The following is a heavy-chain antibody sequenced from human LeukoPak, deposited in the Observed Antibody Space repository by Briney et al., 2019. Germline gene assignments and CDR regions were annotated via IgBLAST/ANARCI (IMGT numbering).Heavy chain of an antibody. D-gene: IGHD3-22*01. J-gene: IGHJ6*02. CDR3: AKAYYYDSSGYYWYYYYGMDV. Sequence: GRSLRLSCAAPGFTFSSYGMHWVRQAPGKGLEWVGVISYDGSNKYYADSVKGRFTISRDNSKNTLYLQMNSLRAEDTAVYYCAKAYYYDSSGYYWYYYYGMDVWGQGTTVTVSS. CDR1: GFTFSSYG. V-gene: IGHV3-30*18. CDR2: ISYDGSNK.